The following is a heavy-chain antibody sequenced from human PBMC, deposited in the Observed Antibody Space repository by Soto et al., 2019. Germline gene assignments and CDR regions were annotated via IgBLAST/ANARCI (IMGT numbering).Heavy chain of an antibody. J-gene: IGHJ3*02. CDR2: MNPNSGNT. D-gene: IGHD2-2*01. CDR3: ARGRYCSSTGCTENDAFDI. CDR1: GYTFTSYD. V-gene: IGHV1-8*01. Sequence: ASVEVSCKASGYTFTSYDINWVRQATGQGLEWMGWMNPNSGNTGYAQKFQGRVTMTRNTSISTAYMELSSLRSEDTAVYYCARGRYCSSTGCTENDAFDIWGQGTMVTVSS.